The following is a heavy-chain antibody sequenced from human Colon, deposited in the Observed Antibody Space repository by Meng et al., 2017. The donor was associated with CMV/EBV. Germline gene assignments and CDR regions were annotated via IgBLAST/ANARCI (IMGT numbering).Heavy chain of an antibody. Sequence: GAPYTSVSAYWTGIRQPPGKALGWIGYIYSSGRAYYDPSLRSRLLISLDSSKNQFSLKLASVTAADTAVYYCARGGDSRGGAWFDPWGQGTLVTVSS. J-gene: IGHJ5*02. CDR2: IYSSGRA. CDR1: GAPYTSVSAY. CDR3: ARGGDSRGGAWFDP. D-gene: IGHD3-22*01. V-gene: IGHV4-30-4*08.